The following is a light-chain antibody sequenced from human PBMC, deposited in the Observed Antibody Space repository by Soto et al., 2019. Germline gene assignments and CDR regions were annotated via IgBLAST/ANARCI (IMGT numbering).Light chain of an antibody. V-gene: IGKV1-5*03. CDR1: QSISDS. CDR2: EAS. CDR3: QQYNGYWT. J-gene: IGKJ1*01. Sequence: DIQMTQSPSTLAASVGDRVTITCRASQSISDSLAWYQQKPGKAPKLLIYEASTLKSGVPSRFSGSRSGTEYTLIISSLQPHDFAIYYCQQYNGYWTFGQGTKVEI.